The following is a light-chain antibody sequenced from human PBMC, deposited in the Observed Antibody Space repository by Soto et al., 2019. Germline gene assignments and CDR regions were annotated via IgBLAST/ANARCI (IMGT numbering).Light chain of an antibody. V-gene: IGLV1-47*01. CDR1: SSNIGSNY. Sequence: QSVLTQPPSASETPGQRVTISCSGSSSNIGSNYVYWYQQLPGTASKLLIYRDNQRPSGVPDRFSGSKSGTSASLAISGLRSEDEADYYCAAWDDSLSGDYVFGTGTKLTVL. J-gene: IGLJ1*01. CDR3: AAWDDSLSGDYV. CDR2: RDN.